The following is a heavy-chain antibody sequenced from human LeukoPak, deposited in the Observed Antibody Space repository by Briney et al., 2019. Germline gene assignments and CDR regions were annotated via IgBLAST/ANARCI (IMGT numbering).Heavy chain of an antibody. D-gene: IGHD4-11*01. V-gene: IGHV3-23*01. CDR2: ISGSGGST. J-gene: IGHJ4*02. CDR3: AKDADVGTTERIQVVQIHY. CDR1: GFTFSSYA. Sequence: GGSLRLSCAASGFTFSSYAMSWVRQAPGKGLEWVSAISGSGGSTYYADSVKGRFTISRDNSKNTLYLQMNSLRAEDTAVYYCAKDADVGTTERIQVVQIHYWGQGTLVTVSS.